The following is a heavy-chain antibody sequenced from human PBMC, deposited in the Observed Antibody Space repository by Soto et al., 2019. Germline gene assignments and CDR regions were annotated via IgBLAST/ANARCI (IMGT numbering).Heavy chain of an antibody. V-gene: IGHV3-74*01. J-gene: IGHJ4*02. CDR3: ARDLELRYFDWLPFDY. Sequence: GGSLRLSCAASGFTFSSYWMHWVRQAPGKGLVWVSRINSDGSSTSYADSVKGRFTISRDNAKNTLYLQMNSLRAEDTAVFYCARDLELRYFDWLPFDYWGQGTLVTVSS. CDR2: INSDGSST. D-gene: IGHD3-9*01. CDR1: GFTFSSYW.